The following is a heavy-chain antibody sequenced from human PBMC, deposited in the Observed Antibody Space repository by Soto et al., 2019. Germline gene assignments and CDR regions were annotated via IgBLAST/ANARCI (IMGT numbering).Heavy chain of an antibody. V-gene: IGHV3-21*01. Sequence: FLRLSCAASGFTFSTYTMNWVRQAPGKGLEWISSISSGSSYIYYAGSVKGRFTISRDNAKNSLFLQMNSLRADDTAVYYCARDILSGGAYPDSWGQGTKVTVSS. D-gene: IGHD3-10*01. CDR2: ISSGSSYI. CDR3: ARDILSGGAYPDS. CDR1: GFTFSTYT. J-gene: IGHJ5*01.